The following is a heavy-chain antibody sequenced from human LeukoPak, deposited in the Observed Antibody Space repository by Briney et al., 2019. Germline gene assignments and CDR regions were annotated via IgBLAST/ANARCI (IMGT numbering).Heavy chain of an antibody. D-gene: IGHD3-3*01. Sequence: PSETLSLTCAVSGGSFSGYYWSWIRQPPGMGLEWIGEINHSGSTNYNPSLKSRVTISVDTSKNQFSLKLSSVTAADTAVYCCARGFGVVRAFDIWGQGTMVTVSS. CDR1: GGSFSGYY. J-gene: IGHJ3*02. CDR3: ARGFGVVRAFDI. CDR2: INHSGST. V-gene: IGHV4-34*01.